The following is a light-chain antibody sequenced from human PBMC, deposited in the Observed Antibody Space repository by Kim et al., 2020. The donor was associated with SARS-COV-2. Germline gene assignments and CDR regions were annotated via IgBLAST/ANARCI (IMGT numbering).Light chain of an antibody. CDR3: QQYNSYPLT. Sequence: DIQMTQSPSSLSASIGDRVTITCRASQGITNHLAWFQQRPGRAPKSPIYAASNLQSGVPSRFSGSGSGTAFTLTIASLQPEDFATYYCQQYNSYPLTFGGGTKVDIK. V-gene: IGKV1-16*01. J-gene: IGKJ4*01. CDR2: AAS. CDR1: QGITNH.